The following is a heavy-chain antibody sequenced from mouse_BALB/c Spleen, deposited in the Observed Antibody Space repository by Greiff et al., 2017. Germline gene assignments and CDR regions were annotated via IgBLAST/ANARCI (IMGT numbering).Heavy chain of an antibody. CDR2: IWAGGST. Sequence: VKVVESGPGLVAPSQSLSITCTVSGFSLTSYGVHWVRQPPGKGLEWLGVIWAGGSTNYNSALMSRLSISKDNSKSQVFLKMNSLQTDDTAMYYCARNWDEAMDYWGQGTSVTVSS. D-gene: IGHD4-1*01. CDR3: ARNWDEAMDY. CDR1: GFSLTSYG. J-gene: IGHJ4*01. V-gene: IGHV2-9*02.